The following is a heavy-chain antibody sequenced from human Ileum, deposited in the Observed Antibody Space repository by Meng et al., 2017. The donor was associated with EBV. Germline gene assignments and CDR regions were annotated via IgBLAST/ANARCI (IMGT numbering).Heavy chain of an antibody. CDR3: TINSGPTWGAA. Sequence: LVESWVGLVQPREALRDSCVVARLSFSGAWIKCVRPAPGEGLDLVGHIKGKTDHGATDYAARVEGRFTISRDDSKNMVLLQMNSLKTEYTGIYYCTINSGPTWGAAWGQGTLVTVSS. V-gene: IGHV3-15*01. CDR1: RLSFSGAW. D-gene: IGHD6-19*01. CDR2: IKGKTDHGAT. J-gene: IGHJ5*02.